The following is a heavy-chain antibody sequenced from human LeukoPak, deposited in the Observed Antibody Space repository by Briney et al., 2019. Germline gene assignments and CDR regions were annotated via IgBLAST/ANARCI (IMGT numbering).Heavy chain of an antibody. J-gene: IGHJ3*02. CDR1: GFTFSSYG. D-gene: IGHD1-26*01. V-gene: IGHV3-33*01. CDR3: ARDHWDLDAFDI. Sequence: SGGSLRLSCAASGFTFSSYGMHRVRQAPGKGLEWVAVIWYDGSNKYYADSVKGRFTISRDNSKNTLYLQMNSLRAEDTAVYYCARDHWDLDAFDIWGQGTMVTVSS. CDR2: IWYDGSNK.